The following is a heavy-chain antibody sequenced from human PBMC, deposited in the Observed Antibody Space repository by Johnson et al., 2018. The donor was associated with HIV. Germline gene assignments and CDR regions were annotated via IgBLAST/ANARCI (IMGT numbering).Heavy chain of an antibody. J-gene: IGHJ3*02. CDR1: GFTFSSYW. V-gene: IGHV3-20*04. D-gene: IGHD2-15*01. CDR3: ARSKDCSVGTCPDGLDI. CDR2: INWNGGST. Sequence: EVQLVESGGGVVQPGRSVRLSCAASGFTFSSYWMHWVRQAPGKGLEWVSGINWNGGSTGYADSVKGRFTISRDNAKNSLYLQMNSLRAEDTALYYCARSKDCSVGTCPDGLDIWGQGTMVIVSS.